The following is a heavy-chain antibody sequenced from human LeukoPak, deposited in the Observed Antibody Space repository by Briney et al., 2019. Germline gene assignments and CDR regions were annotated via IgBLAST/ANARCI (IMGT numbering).Heavy chain of an antibody. D-gene: IGHD6-6*01. J-gene: IGHJ4*02. CDR1: GGSISSGGYS. CDR2: IYHSGST. V-gene: IGHV4-30-2*01. CDR3: ASSYSSSSFDY. Sequence: SETLSLTRAVSGGSISSGGYSWSWIRQPPGKGLEWIGYIYHSGSTYYNPSLKSRVTISVDRSKNQFSLKLSSVTAADTAVYYCASSYSSSSFDYWGQGTLVTGSS.